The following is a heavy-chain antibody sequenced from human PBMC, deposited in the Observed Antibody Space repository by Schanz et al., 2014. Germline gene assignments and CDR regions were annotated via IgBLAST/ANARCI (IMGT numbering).Heavy chain of an antibody. CDR1: GFTFSAFG. J-gene: IGHJ4*02. D-gene: IGHD2-21*02. CDR3: AKERDKIIDY. Sequence: HVQLVESGGGVVQPGGSLRLSCAASGFTFSAFGMHWVRQAPGKGLDWVAFIAYDGSRKYYGDSVRGRFTISRDNRKNFLYLQMNSLRTEDTALYYCAKERDKIIDYWGQGTLVTVSS. CDR2: IAYDGSRK. V-gene: IGHV3-30*02.